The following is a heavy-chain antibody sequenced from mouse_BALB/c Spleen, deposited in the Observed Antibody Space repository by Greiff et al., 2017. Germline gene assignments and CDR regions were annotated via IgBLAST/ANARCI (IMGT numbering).Heavy chain of an antibody. D-gene: IGHD2-2*01. CDR1: GYSITSDYA. J-gene: IGHJ4*01. V-gene: IGHV3-2*02. CDR2: ISYSGST. Sequence: DVQLQESGPGLVKPSQSLSLTCTVTGYSITSDYAWNWIRQFPGNKLEWMGYISYSGSTSYNPSLKSRISITRDTSKNQFFLQLNSVTTEDTATYYCARRGDGYDVGYAMDYWGQGTSVTVSS. CDR3: ARRGDGYDVGYAMDY.